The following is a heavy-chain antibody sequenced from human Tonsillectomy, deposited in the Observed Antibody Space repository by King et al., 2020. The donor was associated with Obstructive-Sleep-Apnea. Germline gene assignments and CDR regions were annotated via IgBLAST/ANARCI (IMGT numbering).Heavy chain of an antibody. CDR1: GFTFSNYA. CDR2: ISYDGGNK. J-gene: IGHJ6*02. Sequence: VQLVESGGGVVQPGRSLRLSCAASGFTFSNYAMHWVRQAPGKGLEWVAVISYDGGNKFYADSVKGRFTISRDNSKNTLWLQMDSLRAEDTAVYYCARDRISGGYSVRGMAVWGQGTTVTVSS. CDR3: ARDRISGGYSVRGMAV. V-gene: IGHV3-30*04. D-gene: IGHD1-26*01.